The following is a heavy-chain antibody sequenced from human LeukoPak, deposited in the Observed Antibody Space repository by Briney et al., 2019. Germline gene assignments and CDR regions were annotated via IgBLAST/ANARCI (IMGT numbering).Heavy chain of an antibody. V-gene: IGHV3-23*01. J-gene: IGHJ4*02. D-gene: IGHD1-1*01. CDR3: AKDSTRERYFDY. CDR1: GFTFSSYT. Sequence: GGSLRLSCAASGFTFSSYTMSWVRQAPGKGLEWVSAISGSGGSTYYADSVKGRFTISRDNSKNTLYLQMNSLRAEDTAVYYCAKDSTRERYFDYWGQGTLVTVSS. CDR2: ISGSGGST.